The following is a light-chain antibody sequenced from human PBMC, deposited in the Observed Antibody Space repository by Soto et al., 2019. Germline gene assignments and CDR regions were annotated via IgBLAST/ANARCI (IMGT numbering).Light chain of an antibody. CDR1: QSISSY. Sequence: DIHVTLSTSSLSASVGDRVPITCGSSQSISSYLNWYQQKPGKAPSLLIYDASSLQSGVPSRFSGSGSVTDFTLTISSLQPEDFATYYCQHSYSTPRTFGQGTKVDIK. J-gene: IGKJ1*01. V-gene: IGKV1-39*01. CDR2: DAS. CDR3: QHSYSTPRT.